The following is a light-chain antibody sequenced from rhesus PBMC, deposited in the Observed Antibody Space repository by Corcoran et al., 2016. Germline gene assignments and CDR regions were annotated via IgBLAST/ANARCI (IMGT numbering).Light chain of an antibody. V-gene: IGKV1-74*01. Sequence: DIQMTQSPSSLSASVGDRVTITCRASENVNNYLNWYQQKPGKAPKLLIYKAYTLQSWVPSRFSGSGSGTDYTFTISSLQPEDVATYYCQHVYGTPYSFGQGTKVEIK. CDR2: KAY. CDR1: ENVNNY. J-gene: IGKJ2*01. CDR3: QHVYGTPYS.